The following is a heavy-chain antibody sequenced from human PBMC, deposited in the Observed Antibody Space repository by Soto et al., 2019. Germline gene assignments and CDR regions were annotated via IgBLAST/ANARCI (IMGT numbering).Heavy chain of an antibody. CDR2: IIPFFHAA. V-gene: IGHV1-69*01. Sequence: QVQRVQSGAEVKKPGSSVKVSCKASADTFSSSAFSWVRQAPGQGLEWMGGIIPFFHAANYAQRFQGRVTSTADESTSTVYLELSSLRSEDTALYYCARDLISNYHYYGMDVWGQGATVTGSS. CDR3: ARDLISNYHYYGMDV. CDR1: ADTFSSSA. J-gene: IGHJ6*02.